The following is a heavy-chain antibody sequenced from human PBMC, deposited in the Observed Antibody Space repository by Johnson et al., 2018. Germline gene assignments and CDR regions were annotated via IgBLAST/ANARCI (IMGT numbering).Heavy chain of an antibody. CDR3: TTDPQIGHYDSLGYLFDI. Sequence: VQLVESGGGLVKPGGSLRLSCAASGFTFNNAWMNWVRQAPGKGLEWVGRIRSKADGGTTDYAEPVTGRFTLSSDASKNTLSLQMNSLKTEDTAAYYCTTDPQIGHYDSLGYLFDIWGQGTMVTVSS. D-gene: IGHD3-22*01. V-gene: IGHV3-15*07. CDR1: GFTFNNAW. J-gene: IGHJ3*02. CDR2: IRSKADGGTT.